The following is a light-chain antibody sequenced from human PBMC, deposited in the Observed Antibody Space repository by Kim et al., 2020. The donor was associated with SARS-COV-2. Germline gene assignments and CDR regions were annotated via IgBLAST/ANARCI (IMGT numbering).Light chain of an antibody. CDR1: QSVRSRY. J-gene: IGKJ5*01. CDR2: GAS. Sequence: IVLMQSPDPLALSPGERATLSCRASQSVRSRYFAWYQQKPGQSPRLLIYGASSRATGIPDRFSGSGSGTDFTLTISGLEPEDFAVYYCQQYSGSPRSTFGQGTRLEI. V-gene: IGKV3-20*01. CDR3: QQYSGSPRST.